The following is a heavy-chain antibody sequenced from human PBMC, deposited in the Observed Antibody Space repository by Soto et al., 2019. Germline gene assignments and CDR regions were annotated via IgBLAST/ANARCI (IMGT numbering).Heavy chain of an antibody. CDR1: GGSISSYY. CDR3: ARGENYYGMGV. D-gene: IGHD1-26*01. J-gene: IGHJ6*02. CDR2: IYYSGST. V-gene: IGHV4-59*01. Sequence: PSETLSLTCTVSGGSISSYYWSWIRQPPGKGLEWIGYIYYSGSTNYNPSLKSRVTISVDTSKNQFSLKLSSVTAADTAVYYCARGENYYGMGVWGQGTTVTVSS.